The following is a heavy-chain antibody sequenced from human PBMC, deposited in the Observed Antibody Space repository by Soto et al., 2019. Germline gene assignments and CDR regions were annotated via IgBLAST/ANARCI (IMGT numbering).Heavy chain of an antibody. CDR3: ARDFGRGPYYSYYMDV. J-gene: IGHJ6*03. CDR2: IYYSGST. D-gene: IGHD2-15*01. V-gene: IGHV4-59*01. CDR1: GGSISSYY. Sequence: QVQLQESGPGLVKPSETLSLTCTVSGGSISSYYWSWIRQPPGKGLEWIGYIYYSGSTNYNPSLKSRVTISVDTSKNQFSLNLSSVTAADTAVYYCARDFGRGPYYSYYMDVWGKGTTVTVSS.